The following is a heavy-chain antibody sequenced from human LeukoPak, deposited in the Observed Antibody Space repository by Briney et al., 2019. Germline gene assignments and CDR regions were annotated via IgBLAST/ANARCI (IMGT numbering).Heavy chain of an antibody. J-gene: IGHJ4*02. CDR3: AREYYGSGSYYHIDY. CDR1: GYTFTSYG. D-gene: IGHD3-10*01. Sequence: GASVKVSCKASGYTFTSYGISWVRQAPGQGLEWMGWISAYNGNTNYAQKLQGRVTMTTDTSTTTAYMELRSLRSDDTAVYYCAREYYGSGSYYHIDYWGQGTLVTVSS. V-gene: IGHV1-18*01. CDR2: ISAYNGNT.